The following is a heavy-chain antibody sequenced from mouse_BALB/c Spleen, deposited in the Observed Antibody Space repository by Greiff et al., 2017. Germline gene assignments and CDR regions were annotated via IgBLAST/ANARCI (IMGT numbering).Heavy chain of an antibody. V-gene: IGHV3-2*02. CDR2: ISYSGST. CDR3: ARSGSGYVGAMDY. CDR1: GYSITSDYA. Sequence: EVQRVESGPGLVKPSQSLSLTCTVTGYSITSDYAWNWIRQFPGNKLEWMGYISYSGSTSYNPSLKSRISITRDTSKNQFFLQLNSVTTEDTATYYCARSGSGYVGAMDYWGQGTSVTVSS. D-gene: IGHD3-1*01. J-gene: IGHJ4*01.